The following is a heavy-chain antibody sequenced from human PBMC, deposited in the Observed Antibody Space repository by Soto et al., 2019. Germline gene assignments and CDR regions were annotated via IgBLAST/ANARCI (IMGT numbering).Heavy chain of an antibody. Sequence: SETLSLTCAFYCGSFIGYYWSWIRQPPGKGLEWIGEINHSGSTNYNPSLKSRVTISVDTSKNQFSLKLSSVTAADTAVYYCARARGYYYYYGMDVWGHGTTVTVSS. V-gene: IGHV4-34*01. D-gene: IGHD3-10*01. CDR2: INHSGST. CDR3: ARARGYYYYYGMDV. J-gene: IGHJ6*02. CDR1: CGSFIGYY.